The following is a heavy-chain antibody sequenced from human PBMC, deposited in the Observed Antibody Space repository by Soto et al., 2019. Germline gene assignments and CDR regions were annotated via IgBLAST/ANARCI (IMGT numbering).Heavy chain of an antibody. CDR3: ARHYNGFDY. V-gene: IGHV5-51*01. J-gene: IGHJ4*02. CDR1: GYRFISNW. Sequence: GESLKISCKDSGYRFISNWIAWVRQMPGKGLEWMGVIYSGDSDTRYSPSFQGQVTISVDKSINTAYLQWSSLKASDTAMYYCARHYNGFDYWGQGTLVTVSS. CDR2: IYSGDSDT. D-gene: IGHD1-1*01.